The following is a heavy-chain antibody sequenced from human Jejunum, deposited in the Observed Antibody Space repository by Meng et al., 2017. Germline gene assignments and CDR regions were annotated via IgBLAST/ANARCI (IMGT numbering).Heavy chain of an antibody. CDR3: ARAYCTDVSCHDFFDS. CDR2: IDPSEST. CDR1: GASISRTNW. Sequence: QVQLAESGPGLGKPSGTLSPTCAVSGASISRTNWWSWVRQPPGKGLEWIGKIDPSESTHYNPSLKGRVTISADRSKNQFSLRLTSVTAADTAIYYCARAYCTDVSCHDFFDSWGQGTLVTVSS. D-gene: IGHD2-8*01. V-gene: IGHV4-4*02. J-gene: IGHJ4*02.